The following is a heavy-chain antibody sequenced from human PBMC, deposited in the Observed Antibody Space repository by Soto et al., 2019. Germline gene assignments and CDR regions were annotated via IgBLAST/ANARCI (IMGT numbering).Heavy chain of an antibody. D-gene: IGHD7-27*01. J-gene: IGHJ4*02. CDR2: LDHHGSLT. Sequence: EVQLVESGGDLVQPGGSLRLSCAASGFIFSNFYMTWVRQSPGRGLEWVATLDHHGSLTFYVDSLRGRFIISRDNAMNSLYLQMNSLRVEDTAVYYCARENWGSYDYWGQGSLVTVSS. CDR3: ARENWGSYDY. V-gene: IGHV3-7*03. CDR1: GFIFSNFY.